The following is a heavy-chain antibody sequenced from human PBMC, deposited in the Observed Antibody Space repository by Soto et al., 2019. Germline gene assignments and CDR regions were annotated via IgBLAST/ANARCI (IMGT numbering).Heavy chain of an antibody. Sequence: EVQLVESGGDLVQPGGSLRLSCAASGFTFSSYWMQWVRQAPVKGLVWVSRINGDGTSTNYADSVKGRFTISRDNAKNTLCLQMNSLRAEDTAVYYCSSSYARNWFDPWGQGTLVTVSS. CDR1: GFTFSSYW. D-gene: IGHD6-13*01. CDR2: INGDGTST. J-gene: IGHJ5*02. CDR3: SSSYARNWFDP. V-gene: IGHV3-74*01.